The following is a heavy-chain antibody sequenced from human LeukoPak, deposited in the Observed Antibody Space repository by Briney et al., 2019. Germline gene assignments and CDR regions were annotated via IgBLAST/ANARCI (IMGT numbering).Heavy chain of an antibody. V-gene: IGHV1-24*01. CDR2: FDPEDGET. D-gene: IGHD6-19*01. Sequence: ASVKVSCKVSGYTLTELSMHWVRQAPGKGLEWMGGFDPEDGETIYAQKFQGRVTMTTDTSTSTAYMELRSLRSDDTAVYYCAREGWYSSGWYYYYYGMDVWGQGTTVTVSS. J-gene: IGHJ6*02. CDR3: AREGWYSSGWYYYYYGMDV. CDR1: GYTLTELS.